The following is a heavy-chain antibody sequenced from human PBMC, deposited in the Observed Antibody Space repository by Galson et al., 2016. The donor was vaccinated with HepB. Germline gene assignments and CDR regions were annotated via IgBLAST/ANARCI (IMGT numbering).Heavy chain of an antibody. Sequence: LRLSCAASGFTFTTYWMNWVRLAPGKGLEWVANIKYDGSEKYYVDSVRGRFTISIDNAKNSMYLQMNSLRTEDTAVYYCARRRSSGLMNYYAMDVWGKGTTVTVSS. CDR3: ARRRSSGLMNYYAMDV. CDR1: GFTFTTYW. V-gene: IGHV3-7*01. D-gene: IGHD6-19*01. J-gene: IGHJ6*04. CDR2: IKYDGSEK.